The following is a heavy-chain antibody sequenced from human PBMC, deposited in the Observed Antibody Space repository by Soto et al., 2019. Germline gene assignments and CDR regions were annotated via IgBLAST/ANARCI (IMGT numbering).Heavy chain of an antibody. V-gene: IGHV4-61*08. CDR1: GGSISSGDYY. Sequence: SQTLSLTCTVSGGSISSGDYYWRWIRQPPGKGLDWIGSTYYTADTKYSPSLESRATISADPSKKQFSLRLSPVTAADTAVYYCARGGASSQWLDPWGQGTLVTVSS. CDR2: TYYTADT. D-gene: IGHD2-15*01. CDR3: ARGGASSQWLDP. J-gene: IGHJ5*02.